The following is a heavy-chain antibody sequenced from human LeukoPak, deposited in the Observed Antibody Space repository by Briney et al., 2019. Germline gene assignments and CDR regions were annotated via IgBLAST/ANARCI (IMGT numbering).Heavy chain of an antibody. D-gene: IGHD3-22*01. V-gene: IGHV3-48*04. CDR2: ISSSSSTI. J-gene: IGHJ4*02. Sequence: PGGSLRLSCAASGFTFSSYSMNWVRQAPGKGLEWVSYISSSSSTIYYADSVKGRFTISRDNAKNSLYLQMNSLRAEDTAVYYCTRDADYDSSGYYFRGIIAMNYFDYWGQGTLVTVSS. CDR1: GFTFSSYS. CDR3: TRDADYDSSGYYFRGIIAMNYFDY.